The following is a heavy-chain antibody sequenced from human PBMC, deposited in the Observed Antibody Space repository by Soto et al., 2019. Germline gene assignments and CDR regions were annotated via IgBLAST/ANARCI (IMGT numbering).Heavy chain of an antibody. J-gene: IGHJ4*02. V-gene: IGHV3-53*01. D-gene: IGHD3-10*01. CDR2: MYSGGSA. Sequence: EVQLVESGGGLIQPGGSLRLSCAVSGFSVSSTYMSWVRQAPGKGLEWVSVMYSGGSAYYADSVKGRFSISSENSKNTLALQMNSLRAEDTAFYYCARVMMVRGVVFEYWGRGTLVTVSS. CDR3: ARVMMVRGVVFEY. CDR1: GFSVSSTY.